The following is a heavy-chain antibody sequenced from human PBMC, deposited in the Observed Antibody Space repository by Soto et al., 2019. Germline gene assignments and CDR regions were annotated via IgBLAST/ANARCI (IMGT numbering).Heavy chain of an antibody. CDR1: GFTFSTYG. CDR3: VRAAGYSGNDYVYYYGMDV. Sequence: QVQLVDSGGGVVQPGRSLRLSCAASGFTFSTYGMNWVRQAPGKGLEWVALVWDDGRNKDYADSVKGRFTISRDNSKNTLYLQMNSLRDEDTAVYYCVRAAGYSGNDYVYYYGMDVWGQGTTVTVSS. V-gene: IGHV3-33*01. CDR2: VWDDGRNK. J-gene: IGHJ6*02. D-gene: IGHD5-12*01.